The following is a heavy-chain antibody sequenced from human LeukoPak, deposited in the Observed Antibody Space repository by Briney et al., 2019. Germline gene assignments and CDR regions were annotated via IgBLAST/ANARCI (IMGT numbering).Heavy chain of an antibody. CDR2: IYYTGIT. CDR1: GGSISGSIYY. J-gene: IGHJ4*02. V-gene: IGHV4-39*01. CDR3: ARHTYARPFDS. Sequence: SETLSLTCTVSGGSISGSIYYWGWIRQPPGKGLEWIGNIYYTGITYFNSSLESRVTIILDTSKNQFSLKLSSVTAADTAIYYCARHTYARPFDSWGQGTPVTVSS. D-gene: IGHD6-6*01.